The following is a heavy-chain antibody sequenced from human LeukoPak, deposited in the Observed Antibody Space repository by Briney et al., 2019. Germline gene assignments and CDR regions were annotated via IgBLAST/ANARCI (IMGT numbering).Heavy chain of an antibody. CDR3: AKGSDYYDSSGYSH. D-gene: IGHD3-22*01. CDR1: GFTFSRNG. Sequence: PGGSLRLSCAASGFTFSRNGMHWVRQAPGKGLEWVAFIRYDGNNKYYADSVKGRFTISRDNSKNTLYLQMNSLRAEDTAVYYCAKGSDYYDSSGYSHWGRGTLVTVSS. J-gene: IGHJ4*02. V-gene: IGHV3-30*02. CDR2: IRYDGNNK.